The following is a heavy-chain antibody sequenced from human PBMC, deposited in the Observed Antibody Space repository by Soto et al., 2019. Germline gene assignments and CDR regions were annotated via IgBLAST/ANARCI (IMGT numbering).Heavy chain of an antibody. Sequence: EMQLVESGGGSVRPGESLRLYCVASGFTFDNSWMTWIRRAPGKGLEWVASIKQDGGEKRYVDSVKGRFTISRDNIRKSLYLQMSSLRAEDTAMYYCARDPYDTDSLSYGAFDVWGRGTMVTVSS. CDR1: GFTFDNSW. J-gene: IGHJ3*01. D-gene: IGHD3-16*01. CDR2: IKQDGGEK. CDR3: ARDPYDTDSLSYGAFDV. V-gene: IGHV3-7*03.